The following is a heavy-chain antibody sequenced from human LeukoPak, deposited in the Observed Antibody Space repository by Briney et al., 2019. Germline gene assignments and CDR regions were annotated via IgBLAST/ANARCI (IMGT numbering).Heavy chain of an antibody. J-gene: IGHJ4*02. CDR2: INPNSGGT. CDR1: GYTFTGYY. CDR3: ARECADSSGHTDY. D-gene: IGHD3-22*01. V-gene: IGHV1-2*02. Sequence: GASVKVSCKASGYTFTGYYMHWVRQAPGQGLEWMGWINPNSGGTNSAQKFQGGVTMTRDTSMSTVYMELSRVRSDDTAVNYCARECADSSGHTDYWGQGTLVTVSS.